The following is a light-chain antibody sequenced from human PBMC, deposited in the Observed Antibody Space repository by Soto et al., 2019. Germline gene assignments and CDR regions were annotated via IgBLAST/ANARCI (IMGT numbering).Light chain of an antibody. J-gene: IGKJ2*01. Sequence: EIVLTQSPGTLSLSPGETATLSCRASQSVSSNYLAWYQQKPGQGPRLLIYSASNRAPCIPDRFSGSGSGTDFTLTISRLEPEDFAVYYCQQFGSSLYTFGQGTNVEIK. CDR2: SAS. V-gene: IGKV3-20*01. CDR1: QSVSSNY. CDR3: QQFGSSLYT.